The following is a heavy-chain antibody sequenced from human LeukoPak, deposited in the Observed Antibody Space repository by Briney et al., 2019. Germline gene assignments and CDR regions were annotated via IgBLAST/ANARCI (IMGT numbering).Heavy chain of an antibody. D-gene: IGHD6-19*01. Sequence: ASVKVSCKASGYTFTSYYMHWVRQAPGQGLEWMGIINPSGGSTSYAQKFQGRVTMTRDTSISTAYMELSRLRSDDTAVYYCARADSSGWSGGFDYWGQGTLVTVSS. J-gene: IGHJ4*02. CDR3: ARADSSGWSGGFDY. CDR1: GYTFTSYY. CDR2: INPSGGST. V-gene: IGHV1-46*01.